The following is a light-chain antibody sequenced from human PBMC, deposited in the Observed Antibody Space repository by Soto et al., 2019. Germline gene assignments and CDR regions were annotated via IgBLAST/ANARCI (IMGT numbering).Light chain of an antibody. CDR3: HRTYNAPTYT. CDR1: QGISSE. Sequence: DVQLTQSPASLSASVGDRVTVTCRVSQGISSELNWYRQKPGKVPKLLIYSASNLQSGVPSRFSCSGCGSDFTLTIRSLQPEDVATYYGHRTYNAPTYTVVQGTKLEMK. J-gene: IGKJ2*01. CDR2: SAS. V-gene: IGKV1-27*01.